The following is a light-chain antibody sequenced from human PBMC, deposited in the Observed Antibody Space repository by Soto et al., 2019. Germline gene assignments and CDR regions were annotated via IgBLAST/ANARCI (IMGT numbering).Light chain of an antibody. CDR3: QQLNTYPLA. V-gene: IGKV1-9*01. Sequence: DIQLTQSPSFLSASVGDRVTITCRASQDISTHLACYQQKPGKAPKVLITAASTSQSEVPSRFSGSGSGTEFTLTISTLQPEDFATEDCQQLNTYPLAFGGGTKVEIK. CDR1: QDISTH. J-gene: IGKJ4*01. CDR2: AAS.